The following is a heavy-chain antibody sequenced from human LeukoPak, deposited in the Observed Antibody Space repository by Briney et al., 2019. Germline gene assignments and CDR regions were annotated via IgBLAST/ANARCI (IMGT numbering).Heavy chain of an antibody. Sequence: GESLKISCAASGFTFSSYSMNWVRQAPGEGLEWVSSISSSSSYIYYADSVKGRFTTSRDNAKNSLYLQMNSLRAEDTAVYYCAREPYQLRQASGYWGQGTLVTVSS. CDR1: GFTFSSYS. V-gene: IGHV3-21*01. J-gene: IGHJ4*02. CDR3: AREPYQLRQASGY. D-gene: IGHD2-2*01. CDR2: ISSSSSYI.